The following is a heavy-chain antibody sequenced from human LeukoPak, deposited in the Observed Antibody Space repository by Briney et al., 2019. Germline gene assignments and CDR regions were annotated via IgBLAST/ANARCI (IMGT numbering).Heavy chain of an antibody. CDR2: ISYDGSNK. J-gene: IGHJ4*02. CDR3: AKDQGSSGWYHGDACDY. D-gene: IGHD6-19*01. Sequence: LSLTCGVSGGSISGTNWWSWVRQPPGQGLEWVAVISYDGSNKYYADSVKGRFTISRDNSKNTLYLQMNSLRAEDTAVYYCAKDQGSSGWYHGDACDYWGQGTLVTVSS. V-gene: IGHV3-30*18. CDR1: GGSISGTN.